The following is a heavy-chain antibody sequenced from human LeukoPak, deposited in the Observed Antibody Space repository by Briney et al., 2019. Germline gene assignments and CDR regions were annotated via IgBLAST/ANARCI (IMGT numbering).Heavy chain of an antibody. Sequence: GGSLRLSCAASGFTFSSYSMNWVRQAPGEGLEWVSSISSSSSYIYYADSVKGRFTISRDNAKNSLYLQMNSLRAEDTAVYYCAGGEANCSGGSCQFPFDYWGQGTLVTVSS. J-gene: IGHJ4*02. CDR3: AGGEANCSGGSCQFPFDY. CDR1: GFTFSSYS. V-gene: IGHV3-21*01. CDR2: ISSSSSYI. D-gene: IGHD2-15*01.